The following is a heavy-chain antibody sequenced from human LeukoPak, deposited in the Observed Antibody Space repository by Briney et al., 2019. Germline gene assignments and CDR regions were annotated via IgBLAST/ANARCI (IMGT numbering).Heavy chain of an antibody. Sequence: SETLSLTCAVYGGSFSGYYWSWIRQPPGKGLEWIGEINHSGSTNYNPSLKSRVTTSVDTSKSQFSLKLSSVTAADTAVYYCARARSWYGRFDYWGQGTLVTVSS. CDR1: GGSFSGYY. D-gene: IGHD6-13*01. V-gene: IGHV4-34*01. CDR3: ARARSWYGRFDY. J-gene: IGHJ4*02. CDR2: INHSGST.